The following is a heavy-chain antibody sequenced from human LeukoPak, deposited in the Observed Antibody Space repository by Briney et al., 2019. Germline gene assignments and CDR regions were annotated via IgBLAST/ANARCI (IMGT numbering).Heavy chain of an antibody. J-gene: IGHJ5*02. CDR2: VYYSGYT. V-gene: IGHV4-39*01. Sequence: PSETLSLTCTVSGGSISSSSYYWGWIRQPPGKGLEWIGSVYYSGYTYYNPSLKSRVTISVDTSNDQFSLKLSSVTAADTAVYYCARRPRQYYGSGSYYNLAGGFDPWGQGTLVTVSS. CDR1: GGSISSSSYY. D-gene: IGHD3-10*01. CDR3: ARRPRQYYGSGSYYNLAGGFDP.